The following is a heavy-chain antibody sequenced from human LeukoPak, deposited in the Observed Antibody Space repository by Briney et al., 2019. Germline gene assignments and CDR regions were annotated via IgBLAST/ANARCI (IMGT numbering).Heavy chain of an antibody. J-gene: IGHJ3*02. CDR2: IYPGDSDT. Sequence: KVGESLKISCKGSGYSFTSYWIGWVRQMPGKGLEWMGIIYPGDSDTRCSPSFQGRVTISADKSISTAYLQWSSLKASDTAMYYCARQHTAMVLDAFDIWGQGTMVTVSS. V-gene: IGHV5-51*01. CDR1: GYSFTSYW. CDR3: ARQHTAMVLDAFDI. D-gene: IGHD5-18*01.